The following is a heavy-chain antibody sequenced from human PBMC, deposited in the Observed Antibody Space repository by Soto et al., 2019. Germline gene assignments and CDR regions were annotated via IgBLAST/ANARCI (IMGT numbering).Heavy chain of an antibody. CDR2: ISSSSSTI. CDR1: GFTFSSYS. CDR3: AREGVYYGSGTSYGMDV. Sequence: EVQLVESGGGLVQPGGSLRLSCAASGFTFSSYSMNWVRQAPGKGLEWVSYISSSSSTIYYADSVKGRFTISRDNAKNSLYLQMNRQRDEASAVYYCAREGVYYGSGTSYGMDVWGQGTTVTVSS. D-gene: IGHD3-10*01. V-gene: IGHV3-48*02. J-gene: IGHJ6*02.